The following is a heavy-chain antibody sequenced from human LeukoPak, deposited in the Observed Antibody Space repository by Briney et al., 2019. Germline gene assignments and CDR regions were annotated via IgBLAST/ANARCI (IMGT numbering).Heavy chain of an antibody. CDR3: AKLSSGWSLDY. D-gene: IGHD6-19*01. J-gene: IGHJ4*02. Sequence: GESLKTSCKASGYSFTSYWIGWVRQMPGKGLEWMGIIYPDDSDTRYSPSFQGQVTISVDKSINTAYLQWSSLKASDTAMYYCAKLSSGWSLDYWGQGTLVTVSS. CDR2: IYPDDSDT. CDR1: GYSFTSYW. V-gene: IGHV5-51*01.